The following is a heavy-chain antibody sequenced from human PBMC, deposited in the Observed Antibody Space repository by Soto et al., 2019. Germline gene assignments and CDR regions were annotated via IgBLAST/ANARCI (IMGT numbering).Heavy chain of an antibody. CDR1: GYTFTSYD. CDR3: ARVHHRNDFWSGYIWFDP. CDR2: MNPNSGNT. D-gene: IGHD3-3*01. J-gene: IGHJ5*02. V-gene: IGHV1-8*01. Sequence: ASVKVSCKASGYTFTSYDINWVRQATGQGLEWMGWMNPNSGNTGYAQKFQGRVTMTRNTSISTAYMELSSLRSEDTAVYYCARVHHRNDFWSGYIWFDPWGQGTLVTVSS.